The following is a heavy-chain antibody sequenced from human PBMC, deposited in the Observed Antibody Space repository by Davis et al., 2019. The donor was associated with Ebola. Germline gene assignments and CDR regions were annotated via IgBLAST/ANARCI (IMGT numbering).Heavy chain of an antibody. D-gene: IGHD3-9*01. CDR3: ARDFDGGNYYFDY. J-gene: IGHJ4*02. CDR2: IIPIFDTP. V-gene: IGHV1-69*13. Sequence: SVKVSCKTSGGSFSSHPISWVRQAPRQGLEWMGGIIPIFDTPHYAQKFQGRITITVDASTGTAYMELSSLRSEDTATYFCARDFDGGNYYFDYWGPGTPVTVSS. CDR1: GGSFSSHP.